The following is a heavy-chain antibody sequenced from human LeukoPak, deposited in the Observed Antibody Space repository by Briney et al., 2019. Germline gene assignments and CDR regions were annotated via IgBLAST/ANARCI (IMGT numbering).Heavy chain of an antibody. J-gene: IGHJ3*02. CDR3: ARVLVATLQEPFDI. D-gene: IGHD1-26*01. V-gene: IGHV1-46*01. Sequence: ASVTVSCKASGYTFTNYYIHWVRQAPGQGLEWMGLIHPSGGSTSYAQKFQGRVTMTRDTSTSTVYMELSSLRSEDTAVYYCARVLVATLQEPFDIWGQGTMVTVSS. CDR2: IHPSGGST. CDR1: GYTFTNYY.